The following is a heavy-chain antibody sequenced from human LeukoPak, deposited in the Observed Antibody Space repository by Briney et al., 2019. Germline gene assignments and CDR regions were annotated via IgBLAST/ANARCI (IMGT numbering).Heavy chain of an antibody. CDR1: GFTFSSYA. J-gene: IGHJ6*02. CDR3: ARRRYCSGYLCSTDYYYYGMDV. V-gene: IGHV3-30-3*01. Sequence: PGRSLRLSCAASGFTFSSYAMHWVRQAPGKGLEWVAVISYDGGNKYYADSVKGRFTISRDNSKNTLYLQMNSLITEDTAVYYCARRRYCSGYLCSTDYYYYGMDVWGQGTTVTVSS. D-gene: IGHD2-15*01. CDR2: ISYDGGNK.